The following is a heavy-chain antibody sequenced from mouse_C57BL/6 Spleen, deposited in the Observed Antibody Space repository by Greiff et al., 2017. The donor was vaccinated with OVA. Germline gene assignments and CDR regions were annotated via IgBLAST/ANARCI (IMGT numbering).Heavy chain of an antibody. D-gene: IGHD1-1*01. CDR1: GYTFTSYW. CDR3: ARVTTVVEDYYAMDY. Sequence: QVHVKQPGTELVKPGASVKLSCKASGYTFTSYWMHWVKQRPGPGLEWIGNINPSNGGTNYNEKFKSKATLTVDKSSSTAYMQLSSLTSEDSAVYYCARVTTVVEDYYAMDYWGQGTSVTVSS. CDR2: INPSNGGT. V-gene: IGHV1-53*01. J-gene: IGHJ4*01.